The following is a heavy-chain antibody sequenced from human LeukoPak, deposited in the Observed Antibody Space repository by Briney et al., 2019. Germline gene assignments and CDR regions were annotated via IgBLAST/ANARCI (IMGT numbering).Heavy chain of an antibody. CDR1: GYSFINHY. CDR3: ARGGLPTSYYYMDV. J-gene: IGHJ6*03. Sequence: GASVKVSCKASGYSFINHYMHWVRQAPGQGLEWLGLISPSGDRTWYAQKFQGKFTMTRDMSTSTDYMELSSLRSEDTAVYYCARGGLPTSYYYMDVWGKGTTVTVSS. CDR2: ISPSGDRT. V-gene: IGHV1-46*01. D-gene: IGHD2-15*01.